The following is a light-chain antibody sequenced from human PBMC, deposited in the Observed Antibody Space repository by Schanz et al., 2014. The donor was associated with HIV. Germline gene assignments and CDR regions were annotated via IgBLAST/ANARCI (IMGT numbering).Light chain of an antibody. CDR2: TNT. J-gene: IGLJ2*01. CDR1: SSNIGAGYD. V-gene: IGLV1-40*01. CDR3: ASCVAYNTCV. Sequence: QSVLTQPPSVSGAPGQKVTISCTGSSSNIGAGYDVHWYQQFPGTAPRLLISTNTDRPSGVPDRFSGSKSGTSGSLAITGLQAEDEADYYCASCVAYNTCVFGGGTKLTVL.